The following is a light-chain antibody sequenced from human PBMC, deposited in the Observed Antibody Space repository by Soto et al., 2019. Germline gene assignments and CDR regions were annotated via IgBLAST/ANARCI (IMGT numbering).Light chain of an antibody. J-gene: IGLJ1*01. Sequence: QSVLAQPASVSGSPGQSITISCTGTSSDIGGYKFVSWYQQHPGKAPKLLIFEVTNRPSGVSSRFSGSRSGNTASLTISGLQAEDEADYYCGSYTSSSTLYVFGTGTKSPS. CDR1: SSDIGGYKF. V-gene: IGLV2-14*01. CDR3: GSYTSSSTLYV. CDR2: EVT.